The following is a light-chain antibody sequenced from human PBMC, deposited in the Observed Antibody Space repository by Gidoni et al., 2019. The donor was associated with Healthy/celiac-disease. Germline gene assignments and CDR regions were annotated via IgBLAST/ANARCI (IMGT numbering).Light chain of an antibody. J-gene: IGKJ2*01. V-gene: IGKV3-20*01. Sequence: EIVLTQSPGTLSLSPGERATLSCRASQSVSSSYLAWYQQKPGQAPRLLIYGASSRATGLPDRFSGSVSGTDFTLTISRLEPEDFAVYYCQQYGSSPDTFXQXTKLEIK. CDR1: QSVSSSY. CDR2: GAS. CDR3: QQYGSSPDT.